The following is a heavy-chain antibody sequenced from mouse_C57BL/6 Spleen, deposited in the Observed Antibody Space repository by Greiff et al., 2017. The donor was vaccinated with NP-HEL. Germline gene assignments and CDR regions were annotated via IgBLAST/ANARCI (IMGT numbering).Heavy chain of an antibody. Sequence: EVKVVESGGDLVKPGGSLKLSCAASGFTFSSYGMSWVRQTPDKRLEWVATISSGGSYTYYPDSVKGRFTISRDNAKNTLYLQMSSLKSEDTAMYYCASRNWDWFAYWGQGTLVTVSA. CDR2: ISSGGSYT. CDR1: GFTFSSYG. D-gene: IGHD4-1*01. CDR3: ASRNWDWFAY. V-gene: IGHV5-6*02. J-gene: IGHJ3*01.